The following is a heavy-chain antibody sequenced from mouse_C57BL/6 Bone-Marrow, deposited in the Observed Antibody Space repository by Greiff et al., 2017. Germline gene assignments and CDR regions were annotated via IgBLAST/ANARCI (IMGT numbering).Heavy chain of an antibody. Sequence: EVQVVESGGGLVQPGGSMKLSCAASGFTFSDAWMDWVRQSPEKGLEWVAEIRNKANNHATYYAESVKGRFTISRDDSKSSVYLQMNSLRAEDTGIYYCTRRDDYEAWFAYWGQGTLVTVSA. D-gene: IGHD2-4*01. J-gene: IGHJ3*01. V-gene: IGHV6-6*01. CDR3: TRRDDYEAWFAY. CDR2: IRNKANNHAT. CDR1: GFTFSDAW.